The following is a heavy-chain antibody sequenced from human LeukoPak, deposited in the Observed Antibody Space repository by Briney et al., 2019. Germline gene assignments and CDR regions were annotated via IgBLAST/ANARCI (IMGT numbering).Heavy chain of an antibody. J-gene: IGHJ4*02. Sequence: GGSLRLSCAASGFTFSNYAINWVRQAPGKGLEWVSGIRVNDETYYADSVKGRFTISRDNSENTLYLQMGGLRAEDTAVYYCARGTGDMGYYFDYWGQGTLVTVSS. V-gene: IGHV3-23*01. D-gene: IGHD7-27*01. CDR3: ARGTGDMGYYFDY. CDR1: GFTFSNYA. CDR2: IRVNDET.